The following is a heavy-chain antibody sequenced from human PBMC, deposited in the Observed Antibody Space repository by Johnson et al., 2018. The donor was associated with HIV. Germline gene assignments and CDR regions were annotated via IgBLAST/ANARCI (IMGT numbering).Heavy chain of an antibody. D-gene: IGHD1-26*01. CDR3: ARDRVGATAFDM. J-gene: IGHJ3*02. CDR2: ISGSGGST. V-gene: IGHV3-21*01. CDR1: GFTFSSYA. Sequence: VQLVESGGGVVQPGRSPRLSCAASGFTFSSYAMHWVRQAPGKGLEWVSSISGSGGSTYYADSMKGRFTISRDNAKNSLYLHMNSLRAEDTAVYCCARDRVGATAFDMWGQRTMVTVCS.